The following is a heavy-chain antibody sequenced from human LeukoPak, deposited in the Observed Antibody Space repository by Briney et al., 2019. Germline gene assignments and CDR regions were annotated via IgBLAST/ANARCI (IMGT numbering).Heavy chain of an antibody. CDR3: ARGSSLWFGELFS. CDR1: GFTFSSYW. V-gene: IGHV3-74*01. CDR2: INGDGSST. D-gene: IGHD3-10*01. Sequence: GGSLRLSCAASGFTFSSYWMHWVRQAPGKGLVWVSRINGDGSSTSYADSVKGRFTISRDNAKNTLYLQMNSLRAEDTAVYYCARGSSLWFGELFSWGQGTLVTVSS. J-gene: IGHJ5*02.